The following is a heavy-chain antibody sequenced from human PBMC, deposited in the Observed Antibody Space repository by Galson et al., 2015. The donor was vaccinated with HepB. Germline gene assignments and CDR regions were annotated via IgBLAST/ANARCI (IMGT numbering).Heavy chain of an antibody. V-gene: IGHV3-43*01. D-gene: IGHD2-15*01. CDR2: ISWDGGST. CDR1: GFTFDDYT. Sequence: SLRLSCAASGFTFDDYTMHWVRQAPGKGLEWVSLISWDGGSTYYADSVKGRSTISRDNSKNSLYLQMNSLRTEDTALYYCAKDHRQLLLIDAFDIWGQGTMVTVSS. J-gene: IGHJ3*02. CDR3: AKDHRQLLLIDAFDI.